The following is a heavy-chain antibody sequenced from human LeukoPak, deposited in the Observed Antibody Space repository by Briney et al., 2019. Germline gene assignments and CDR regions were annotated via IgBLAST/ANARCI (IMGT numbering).Heavy chain of an antibody. V-gene: IGHV4-4*07. CDR1: GGSISRYY. J-gene: IGHJ3*01. CDR2: VYTGGSI. Sequence: SETLSLTCTVSGGSISRYYWSWIRRTAGKGLEWIGRVYTGGSISYNPSLKSRVTISVDTSKNQVSLKLSSVTAADTAVYYCARSFFVVTLVSPYDAFEVWGRGTMVTVSS. CDR3: ARSFFVVTLVSPYDAFEV. D-gene: IGHD2-21*01.